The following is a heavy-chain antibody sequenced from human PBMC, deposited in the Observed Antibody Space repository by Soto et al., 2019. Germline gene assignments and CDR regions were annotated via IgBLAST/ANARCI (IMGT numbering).Heavy chain of an antibody. CDR2: ISYSGST. CDR3: ARSLLERHIYYYYMDV. V-gene: IGHV4-59*01. CDR1: GGSLSTYS. Sequence: SETLCLTCAVSGGSLSTYSWSWVRQPPGKGREWIGYISYSGSTNYSPSLKSRVTISVDTSKNQFSLQMTSVTAADTAVYYCARSLLERHIYYYYMDVWGKGTKVTVSS. J-gene: IGHJ6*03. D-gene: IGHD1-1*01.